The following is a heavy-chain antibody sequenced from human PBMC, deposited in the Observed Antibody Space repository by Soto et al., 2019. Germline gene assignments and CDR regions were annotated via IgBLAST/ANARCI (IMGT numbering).Heavy chain of an antibody. J-gene: IGHJ6*02. V-gene: IGHV3-30-3*01. CDR1: GFTFSSYA. CDR3: ARGRNYYGSGSLPLNINYGMDV. Sequence: GGSLRLSCAASGFTFSSYAMHWVRQAPGKGLEWVAVISYDGSNKYYADSVKGRFTISRDNSKNTLYLQMNSLRAEDTAVYYCARGRNYYGSGSLPLNINYGMDVWGQGTTVTVSS. CDR2: ISYDGSNK. D-gene: IGHD3-10*01.